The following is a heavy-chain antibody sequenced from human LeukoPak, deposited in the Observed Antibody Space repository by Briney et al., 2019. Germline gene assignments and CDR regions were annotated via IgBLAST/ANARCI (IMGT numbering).Heavy chain of an antibody. CDR2: INSDGSST. V-gene: IGHV3-74*01. CDR1: GFTFSSYW. CDR3: ASLYDFWSGSPDY. J-gene: IGHJ4*02. Sequence: GGSLRLSCAASGFTFSSYWMHWVRRAPGKGLVWVSRINSDGSSTSYADSVKGRFTISRDNAKNTLYLQMNSLRAEDTAVYYCASLYDFWSGSPDYWGQGTLVTVSS. D-gene: IGHD3-3*01.